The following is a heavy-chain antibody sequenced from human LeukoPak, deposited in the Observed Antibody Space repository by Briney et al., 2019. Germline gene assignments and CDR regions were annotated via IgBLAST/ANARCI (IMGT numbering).Heavy chain of an antibody. CDR3: ARGGSGWYFDY. CDR1: GFTFSSYS. V-gene: IGHV3-21*01. D-gene: IGHD6-19*01. CDR2: ISSSSSYI. J-gene: IGHJ4*02. Sequence: GGSLRLSCAASGFTFSSYSMNWVRQAPGKGLEWVSFISSSSSYIYYADSVKGRFTISRDNAKNSLYLQMNSLRAEDTAVYYCARGGSGWYFDYWGQGTLVTVSS.